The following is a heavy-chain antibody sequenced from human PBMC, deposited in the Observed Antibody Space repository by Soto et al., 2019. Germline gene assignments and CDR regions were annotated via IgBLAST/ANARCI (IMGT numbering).Heavy chain of an antibody. D-gene: IGHD5-12*01. V-gene: IGHV3-48*03. CDR1: GFTFSSYE. CDR2: ISSSGSTI. Sequence: AGGSLRLSCAASGFTFSSYEMNWVRQAPGKGLEWVSYISSSGSTIYYADSVKGRFTISRDNAKNSLYLQMNSLRAEDTAVYYCASRDDIVATDSYGMDVWGQGTTVTVSS. CDR3: ASRDDIVATDSYGMDV. J-gene: IGHJ6*02.